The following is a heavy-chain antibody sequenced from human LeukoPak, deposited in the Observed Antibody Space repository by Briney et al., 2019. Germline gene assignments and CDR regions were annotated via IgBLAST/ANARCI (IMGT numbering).Heavy chain of an antibody. V-gene: IGHV1-46*01. CDR1: GYTFTSYY. CDR3: ARGEGSGYDLDAFDI. J-gene: IGHJ3*02. CDR2: INPSGGST. D-gene: IGHD5-12*01. Sequence: ASVKVSCKASGYTFTSYYMHWVRRAPGQGREWMGIINPSGGSTSYAQKFQGRVTMTRDMSTSTVYMELSSLRSEDTAVYYCARGEGSGYDLDAFDIWGQGTMVTVSS.